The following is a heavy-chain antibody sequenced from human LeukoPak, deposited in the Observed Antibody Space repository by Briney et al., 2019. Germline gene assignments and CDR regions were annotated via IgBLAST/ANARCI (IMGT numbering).Heavy chain of an antibody. CDR3: ARDPYSGGYGNYYYYYMDV. J-gene: IGHJ6*03. CDR2: ITSSSSHI. CDR1: GFTFSSYN. Sequence: GGSLRLSCAASGFTFSSYNMNWVRQAPGKGLEWVSSITSSSSHIYYADSVKGRFTVSRDNARNSLYLQMNSLRAEDTAVYYCARDPYSGGYGNYYYYYMDVWGKGTTVTISS. D-gene: IGHD1-26*01. V-gene: IGHV3-21*01.